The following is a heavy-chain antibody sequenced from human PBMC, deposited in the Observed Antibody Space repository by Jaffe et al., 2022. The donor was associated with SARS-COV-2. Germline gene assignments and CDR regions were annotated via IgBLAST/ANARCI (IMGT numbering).Heavy chain of an antibody. V-gene: IGHV3-21*01. Sequence: EVQVVESGGGLVKPGGSLRLSCAASGFTFSNYSMNWVRQAPGKGLEWVSSISSSRSYIYYADSVKGRFTISRDNAKNSLYLQMNSLRAEDTAVYYCARAPCYSGGSCHMDVWGKGTTVTVSS. CDR2: ISSSRSYI. J-gene: IGHJ6*03. CDR3: ARAPCYSGGSCHMDV. D-gene: IGHD2-15*01. CDR1: GFTFSNYS.